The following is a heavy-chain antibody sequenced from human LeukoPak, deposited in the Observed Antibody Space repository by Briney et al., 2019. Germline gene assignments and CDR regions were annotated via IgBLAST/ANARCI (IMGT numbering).Heavy chain of an antibody. J-gene: IGHJ4*02. V-gene: IGHV3-30*04. CDR3: ARDLYYYDSSGYYYQFDY. D-gene: IGHD3-22*01. Sequence: GGSLRLSCAASGFTFSSYAMHWVRQAPGKGLEWVAVISYDGSNKYYADFVKGRFTISRDNSKNTLYLQMNSLRAEDTAVYYCARDLYYYDSSGYYYQFDYWGQGTLVTVSS. CDR2: ISYDGSNK. CDR1: GFTFSSYA.